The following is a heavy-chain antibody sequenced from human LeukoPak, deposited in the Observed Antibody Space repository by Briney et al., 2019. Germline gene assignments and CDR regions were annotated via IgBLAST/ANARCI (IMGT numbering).Heavy chain of an antibody. D-gene: IGHD1-26*01. CDR1: GFTFSSYS. Sequence: GGSLRLSCAASGFTFSSYSMRWVRQAPGKGLEYVSAISSNGGSTYYANSVKGRFTISRDNSKDTLYLQMGSLRAEDMAVYYCARGSGTYYPLYFDYWGQGTLVTVSS. CDR2: ISSNGGST. J-gene: IGHJ4*02. V-gene: IGHV3-64*01. CDR3: ARGSGTYYPLYFDY.